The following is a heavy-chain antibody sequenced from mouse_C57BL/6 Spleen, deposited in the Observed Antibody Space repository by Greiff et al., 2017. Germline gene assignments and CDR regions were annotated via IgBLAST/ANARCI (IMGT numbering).Heavy chain of an antibody. Sequence: EVKLVESGEGLVKPGGSLKLSCAASGFTFSSYAMSWVRQTPEKRLEWVAYISSGGDYIYYADTVKGRFTISRDNARNTLYLQMSSLKSEDTAMYYCTRYDYDKDAMDYWGQGTSVTVSS. CDR3: TRYDYDKDAMDY. CDR2: ISSGGDYI. V-gene: IGHV5-9-1*02. CDR1: GFTFSSYA. D-gene: IGHD2-4*01. J-gene: IGHJ4*01.